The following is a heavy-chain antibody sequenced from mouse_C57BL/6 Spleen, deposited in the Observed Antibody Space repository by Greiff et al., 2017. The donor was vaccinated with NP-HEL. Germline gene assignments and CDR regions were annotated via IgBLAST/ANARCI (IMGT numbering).Heavy chain of an antibody. CDR1: GYAFSSSW. J-gene: IGHJ4*01. CDR3: AIPLQDAMDY. V-gene: IGHV1-82*01. Sequence: QVQLKQSGPELVKPGASVKISCKASGYAFSSSWMNWVKQRPGKGLEWIGRIYPGDGDTNYNGKFKGKATLTADKSSSTAYMQLSSLTSEDSAVYFCAIPLQDAMDYWGQGTSVTVSS. CDR2: IYPGDGDT. D-gene: IGHD6-1*01.